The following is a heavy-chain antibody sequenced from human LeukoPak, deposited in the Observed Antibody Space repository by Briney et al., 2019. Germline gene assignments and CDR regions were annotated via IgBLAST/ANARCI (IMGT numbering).Heavy chain of an antibody. Sequence: ASVKVSCKASGYTFTSYGISWVRQAPGQGLEWMGWISAYNGNTNYAQKLLGRVTMTTDTSTSTAYMELRSLRSDDTAVYYCARDYITMVRGVRVQGAFDIWGQGTMVTVSS. V-gene: IGHV1-18*01. CDR2: ISAYNGNT. CDR1: GYTFTSYG. D-gene: IGHD3-10*01. J-gene: IGHJ3*02. CDR3: ARDYITMVRGVRVQGAFDI.